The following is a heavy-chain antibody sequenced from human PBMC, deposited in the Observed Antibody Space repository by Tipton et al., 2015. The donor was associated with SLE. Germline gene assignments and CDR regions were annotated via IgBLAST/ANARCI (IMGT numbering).Heavy chain of an antibody. CDR3: ARSGSYSQFDY. J-gene: IGHJ4*02. D-gene: IGHD1-26*01. Sequence: TLSLTCTVSGDSISSGGYYWSWIRQHPGKGLEYIGYIHYRRNTYYNPSLRSRVFISVDTSKNQFSLKLSSVTAADTAVYYCARSGSYSQFDYWGQGTLVTVSS. V-gene: IGHV4-31*03. CDR2: IHYRRNT. CDR1: GDSISSGGYY.